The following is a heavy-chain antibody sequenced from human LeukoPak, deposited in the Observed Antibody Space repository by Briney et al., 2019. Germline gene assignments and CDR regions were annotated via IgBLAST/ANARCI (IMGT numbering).Heavy chain of an antibody. D-gene: IGHD6-19*01. CDR1: RFAFSRFA. V-gene: IGHV3-23*01. J-gene: IGHJ6*03. CDR2: INGGGNTT. Sequence: PGGSLRLSCAASRFAFSRFAMGWVRQSRGKGLECLSTINGGGNTTFYADSVKGRFTISRDNSKNTLYLHMDSLRPDDTAIYYCTKELHVAVAVVDYYYFYMDVWGRGTAVTVSS. CDR3: TKELHVAVAVVDYYYFYMDV.